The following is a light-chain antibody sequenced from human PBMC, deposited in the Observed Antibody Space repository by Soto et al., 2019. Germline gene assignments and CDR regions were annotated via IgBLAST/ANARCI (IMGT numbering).Light chain of an antibody. J-gene: IGKJ2*01. Sequence: EIVLTQSPGTLSLSPGERATLSCSASQSLTSSYLAWYQQKPGQAPRRLIYDASSRATGIPDRFSGSGSGTDLPLTICRLEPEDFAVYYCQQYGSSPPHTFGQGTKVEIK. CDR2: DAS. CDR3: QQYGSSPPHT. CDR1: QSLTSSY. V-gene: IGKV3-20*01.